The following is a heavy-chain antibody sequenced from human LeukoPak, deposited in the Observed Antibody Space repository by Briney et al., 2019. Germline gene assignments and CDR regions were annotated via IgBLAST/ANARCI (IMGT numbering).Heavy chain of an antibody. CDR2: IGTAGDP. J-gene: IGHJ4*02. D-gene: IGHD6-19*01. CDR1: GSTFSDSD. Sequence: GGSLRLSCAASGSTFSDSDMHWVRQATGKGLEWVSAIGTAGDPYYPGSVKGRFTISRENAKYSFYLQMNSLRAGDTAVYYCARGAYSSGWYGLDYWGQGTLVTVSS. V-gene: IGHV3-13*05. CDR3: ARGAYSSGWYGLDY.